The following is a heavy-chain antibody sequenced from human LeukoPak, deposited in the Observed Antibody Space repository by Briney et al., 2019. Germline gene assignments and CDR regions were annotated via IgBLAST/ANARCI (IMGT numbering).Heavy chain of an antibody. CDR3: ARGPVSINWFDP. V-gene: IGHV4-31*03. CDR2: IYYSGST. CDR1: GGSISSGGYY. Sequence: PSETLSLTCTVSGGSISSGGYYWSWIRQHPGTGLEWIGYIYYSGSTYYNPSLKSRVTISVDTSKNQFSLKLSSVTAADTAVYYCARGPVSINWFDPWGQGTLVTVSS. J-gene: IGHJ5*02. D-gene: IGHD3-10*01.